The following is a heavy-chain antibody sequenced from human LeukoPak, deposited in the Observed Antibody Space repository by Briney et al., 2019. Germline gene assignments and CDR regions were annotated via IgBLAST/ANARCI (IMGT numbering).Heavy chain of an antibody. J-gene: IGHJ4*02. V-gene: IGHV3-23*01. CDR2: ISRSGEST. CDR3: AKDCAVGSIDY. CDR1: GFTFSGFA. Sequence: GGSLRLSCAASGFTFSGFAMSWIRQAPGKGLEWVSSISRSGESTFYADSVRGRFTISRDNSKNTVSLQMESLRAEDTALYYCAKDCAVGSIDYWGQGTLVTVSS. D-gene: IGHD4-23*01.